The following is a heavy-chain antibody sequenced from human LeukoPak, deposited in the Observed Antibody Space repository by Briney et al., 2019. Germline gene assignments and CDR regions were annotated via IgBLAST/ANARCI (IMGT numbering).Heavy chain of an antibody. CDR1: GYTFTGYY. CDR3: ARDPNYYDSSGYTVVGAFDI. D-gene: IGHD3-22*01. CDR2: INPNSGGT. V-gene: IGHV1-2*02. J-gene: IGHJ3*02. Sequence: ASVTVSCKASGYTFTGYYMHWVRQAPGQGLEWMGWINPNSGGTNYAQKFQGRVTMTRDTSISTAYMELSRLRSDDTAVYYCARDPNYYDSSGYTVVGAFDIWGQGTMVTVSS.